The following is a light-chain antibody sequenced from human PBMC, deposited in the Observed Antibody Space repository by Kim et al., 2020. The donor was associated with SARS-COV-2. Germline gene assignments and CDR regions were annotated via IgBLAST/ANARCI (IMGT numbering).Light chain of an antibody. V-gene: IGLV3-19*01. Sequence: ALVHTVMITCQGDSRRSYYSSWYQQKPGQAPVLVIYGKNNRPSGIPDRFSGSSSGNTASLTITGAQAEDEADYYCNSRDSSGNHWVFGGGTQLTVL. CDR2: GKN. CDR1: SRRSYY. J-gene: IGLJ3*02. CDR3: NSRDSSGNHWV.